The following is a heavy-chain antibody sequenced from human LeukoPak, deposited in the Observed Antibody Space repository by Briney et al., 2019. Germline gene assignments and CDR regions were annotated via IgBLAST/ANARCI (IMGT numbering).Heavy chain of an antibody. CDR3: AKYMAEDLAGNSPIASHP. CDR1: AFTFDDYA. V-gene: IGHV3-43*02. J-gene: IGHJ5*02. D-gene: IGHD6-19*01. CDR2: ISGDGGST. Sequence: GGSLRLSCAASAFTFDDYAMNWVRHAPGKGLEWVSLISGDGGSTYYAESVKGRFTISRDNSKNHPYLQMNSLRTEDTALYYCAKYMAEDLAGNSPIASHPWGQGTLVSV.